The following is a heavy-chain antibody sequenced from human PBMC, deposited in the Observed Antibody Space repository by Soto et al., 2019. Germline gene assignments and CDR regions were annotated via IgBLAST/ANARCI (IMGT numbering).Heavy chain of an antibody. D-gene: IGHD3-22*01. CDR1: GCTFSSYG. CDR2: ISYDGSNK. V-gene: IGHV3-30*03. Sequence: PGGSVRLSCAASGCTFSSYGMHWVRQAPGKGLEWVAVISYDGSNKYYADSVKGRFTISRDNSKNTLYLQMNSLRAEDTAVYYCEAYDSSEGSPSYGMDVWGQGTTVTVSS. CDR3: EAYDSSEGSPSYGMDV. J-gene: IGHJ6*02.